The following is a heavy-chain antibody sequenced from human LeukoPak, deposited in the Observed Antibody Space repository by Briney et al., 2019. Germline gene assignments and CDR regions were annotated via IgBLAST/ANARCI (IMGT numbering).Heavy chain of an antibody. CDR3: ARDRLLDY. J-gene: IGHJ4*02. CDR2: ITLDGIST. Sequence: GGSLRLSCAASGFPFRSYAMHWVRQAPGKGLEYVSAITLDGISTYYANSVKGRFTTSRDNSKNTLYLQMGSLRAEDMAVYYCARDRLLDYWGQGTLVTVSS. CDR1: GFPFRSYA. V-gene: IGHV3-64*01.